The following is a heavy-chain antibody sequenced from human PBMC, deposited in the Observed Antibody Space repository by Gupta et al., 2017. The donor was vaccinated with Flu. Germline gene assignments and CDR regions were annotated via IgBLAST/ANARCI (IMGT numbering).Heavy chain of an antibody. J-gene: IGHJ6*02. CDR1: GGSFSGYY. CDR2: INHSGST. D-gene: IGHD3-16*01. V-gene: IGHV4-34*01. CDR3: ARGGGRYYYYYGMDV. Sequence: QVQLQQWGAGLLKPSETLSLTCAVYGGSFSGYYWSWIRQPPGKGLEWIGEINHSGSTNYNPSRKSRVTISVDTSKNQFSLKLSSVTAADTAVYYCARGGGRYYYYYGMDVWGQGTTVTVSS.